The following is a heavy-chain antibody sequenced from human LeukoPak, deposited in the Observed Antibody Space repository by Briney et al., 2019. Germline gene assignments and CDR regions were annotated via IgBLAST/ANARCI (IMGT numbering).Heavy chain of an antibody. D-gene: IGHD4-17*01. J-gene: IGHJ5*02. V-gene: IGHV4-59*08. CDR1: GGSISSYS. CDR2: IYYSGST. CDR3: ARGMTTGPDP. Sequence: SETLSLTRTVSGGSISSYSWSWIRQPPGKGLEWIGYIYYSGSTNYNPSRKSRLTVSVDTSKNQFSLKLSSVTAADTAVYYCARGMTTGPDPWGQGPLVPVSS.